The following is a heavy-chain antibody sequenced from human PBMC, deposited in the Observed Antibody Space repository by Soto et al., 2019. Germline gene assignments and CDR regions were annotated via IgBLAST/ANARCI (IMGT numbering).Heavy chain of an antibody. D-gene: IGHD3-3*01. Sequence: PSETLSLTCTVSGGSISSSSYYWGWIRKPPVKGLEWIGSIYYSGSTYYNPSLKSRVTISVDTSKNQFSLKLSSVTGADTDVYYCARGRFLEWLLYNWLDPWGQGTLITVS. CDR3: ARGRFLEWLLYNWLDP. J-gene: IGHJ5*02. V-gene: IGHV4-39*01. CDR1: GGSISSSSYY. CDR2: IYYSGST.